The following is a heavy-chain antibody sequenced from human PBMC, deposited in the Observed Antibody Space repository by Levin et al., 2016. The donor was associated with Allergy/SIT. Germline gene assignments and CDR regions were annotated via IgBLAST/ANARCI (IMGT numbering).Heavy chain of an antibody. Sequence: SETLSLTCTVSGGSISSYYWSWIRQPPGKGLEWIGYIYYSGSTNYNPSLKSRVTISVDTSKNQFSLKLSSVTAADTAVYYCARDQLATGLDLWGRGTLVTVSS. CDR1: GGSISSYY. D-gene: IGHD5-24*01. CDR3: ARDQLATGLDL. CDR2: IYYSGST. V-gene: IGHV4-59*12. J-gene: IGHJ2*01.